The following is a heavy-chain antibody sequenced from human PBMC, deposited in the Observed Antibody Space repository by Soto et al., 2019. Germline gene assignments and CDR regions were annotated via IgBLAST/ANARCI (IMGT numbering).Heavy chain of an antibody. CDR2: ISAKNGNT. CDR3: ARDGSDLWNYYYYGLDV. V-gene: IGHV1-18*01. D-gene: IGHD3-3*01. Sequence: ASVKVSCKASGYSFTTYGVSWVRLAPGQGLEWMGWISAKNGNTNSAQRVQGRLIMTTDTSTSTAYMELRSLRFEDTAVYYCARDGSDLWNYYYYGLDVWGQGTTVTVSS. J-gene: IGHJ6*02. CDR1: GYSFTTYG.